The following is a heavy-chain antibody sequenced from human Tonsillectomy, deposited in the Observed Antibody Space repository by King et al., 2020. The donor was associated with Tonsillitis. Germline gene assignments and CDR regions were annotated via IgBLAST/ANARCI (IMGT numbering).Heavy chain of an antibody. CDR1: GFTFSNYP. J-gene: IGHJ4*02. CDR3: AKIRSTAWFGLELDY. CDR2: ISGGDGPT. V-gene: IGHV3-23*04. Sequence: VQLVESGGGLVQPGGSLRPSCAASGFTFSNYPMSWVRQAPGKGLEWVAGISGGDGPTYYADSVKGRFTISRDNSKNTLYLQMNSLRAEDTAVYYCAKIRSTAWFGLELDYWGQGALVTVSS. D-gene: IGHD3-10*01.